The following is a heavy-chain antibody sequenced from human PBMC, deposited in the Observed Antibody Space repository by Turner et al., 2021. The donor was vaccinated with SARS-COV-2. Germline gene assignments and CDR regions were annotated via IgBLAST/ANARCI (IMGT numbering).Heavy chain of an antibody. V-gene: IGHV3-23*01. Sequence: EVQLLESGGGLVQPGGSLRLSCAASGFPFNSDAMSWVRQAPGKGLEWVSAISGSGGSTYYADSVKGRFTISRDNSKNTLYLQMNSLRAEDTAVYYCARDGYSSSSIGYNWFDPWGQGTLVTVSS. J-gene: IGHJ5*02. CDR3: ARDGYSSSSIGYNWFDP. CDR1: GFPFNSDA. D-gene: IGHD6-6*01. CDR2: ISGSGGST.